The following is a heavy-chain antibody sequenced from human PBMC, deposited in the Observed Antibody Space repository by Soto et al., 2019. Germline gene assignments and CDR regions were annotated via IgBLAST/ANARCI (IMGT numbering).Heavy chain of an antibody. V-gene: IGHV4-39*01. CDR2: IYYSGST. J-gene: IGHJ6*02. Sequence: SETLSLTCTVSGGSISSSSYYWGWIRQPPGKGLEWIGSIYYSGSTYYNPSLKSRVTISVDTSKNQFSLKLSSVTAADTAVYYCASEDIVVVPAGYYYYGMDVWGQGTTVT. CDR3: ASEDIVVVPAGYYYYGMDV. D-gene: IGHD2-2*01. CDR1: GGSISSSSYY.